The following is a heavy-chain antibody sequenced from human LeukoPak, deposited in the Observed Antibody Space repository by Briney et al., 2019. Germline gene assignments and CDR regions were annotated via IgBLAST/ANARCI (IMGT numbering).Heavy chain of an antibody. V-gene: IGHV4-59*01. CDR3: ASGRGDGYNLGFDP. CDR2: VYYSGTT. Sequence: SETLSLTCTVSGGSMSNYYWNWIRQPPGKGLEWIGYVYYSGTTNYNPSLKSRVSMSVDTSKNQFSLKLSSVTAADTAVYYCASGRGDGYNLGFDPWGQGTLVTVSS. D-gene: IGHD5-24*01. CDR1: GGSMSNYY. J-gene: IGHJ5*02.